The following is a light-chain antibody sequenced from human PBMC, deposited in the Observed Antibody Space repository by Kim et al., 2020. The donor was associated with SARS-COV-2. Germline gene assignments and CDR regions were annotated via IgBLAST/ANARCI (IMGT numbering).Light chain of an antibody. CDR3: SSYTSSSRNWV. J-gene: IGLJ3*02. CDR2: DVS. V-gene: IGLV2-14*01. Sequence: QSALTQPASVSGSPGQSITISCTGTSSDVGGYNYVSWYQQHPGKAPKLMIYDVSKRPSGVSNRFSGSKSGNTASLTISGLQAEDEADYYCSSYTSSSRNWVFGEGSQLTVL. CDR1: SSDVGGYNY.